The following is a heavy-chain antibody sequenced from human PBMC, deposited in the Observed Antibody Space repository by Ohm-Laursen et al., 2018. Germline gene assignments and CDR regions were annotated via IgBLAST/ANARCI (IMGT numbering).Heavy chain of an antibody. CDR3: AGGTGWTESD. Sequence: SLRLSCAASGFTFRSYWMNWVRQAPGKGPERVANIKQDGSEKNYVDSVKGRFTISRDNAENSLYLQMNSLRAEDTAVYYCAGGTGWTESDWGQGTLVTVSS. CDR1: GFTFRSYW. V-gene: IGHV3-7*04. J-gene: IGHJ4*02. CDR2: IKQDGSEK. D-gene: IGHD1-14*01.